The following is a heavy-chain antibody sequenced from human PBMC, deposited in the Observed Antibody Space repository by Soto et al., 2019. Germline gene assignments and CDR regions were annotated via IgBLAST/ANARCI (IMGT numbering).Heavy chain of an antibody. CDR3: ARGMAAKYYYYYYGMDV. CDR2: IIPIFGTA. CDR1: GGTFSSYA. V-gene: IGHV1-69*01. Sequence: QVQLVQSGAEVKKPGSSVKVSCKASGGTFSSYAISWVRQAPGQGLEWMGGIIPIFGTANYAQKFQGRVTITADESTSTAYMELSSLRSEDTAVYYCARGMAAKYYYYYYGMDVWGHGTTVTVSS. J-gene: IGHJ6*02. D-gene: IGHD6-19*01.